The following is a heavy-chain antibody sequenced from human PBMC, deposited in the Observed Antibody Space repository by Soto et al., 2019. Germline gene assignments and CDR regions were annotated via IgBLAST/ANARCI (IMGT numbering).Heavy chain of an antibody. CDR1: GGSISSGGYY. CDR2: IYYSGST. J-gene: IGHJ4*02. CDR3: ARERGPYSSSFLLDY. V-gene: IGHV4-31*03. D-gene: IGHD6-6*01. Sequence: QVQLQESGPGLVKPSQTLSLTCTVSGGSISSGGYYWSWIRQHPGKGLEWIGYIYYSGSTYYNPSLKSRVTIAVDAAKNQFSLKLSSVTAADTAVYYCARERGPYSSSFLLDYWGQGTLVTVSS.